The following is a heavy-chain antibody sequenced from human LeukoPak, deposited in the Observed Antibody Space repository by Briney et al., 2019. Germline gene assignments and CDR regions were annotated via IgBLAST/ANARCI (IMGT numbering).Heavy chain of an antibody. CDR1: GYTFTSYG. CDR3: ARDQIVVVPAAIVYYHYGMDV. Sequence: GASVKVSCKASGYTFTSYGISWVRQAPGQGLEWVGWISAYNGNTNYAQKLQGRVAMTTDTSTSTAYMELRSLRSDDTAVYYCARDQIVVVPAAIVYYHYGMDVWGQGTTVTVSS. D-gene: IGHD2-2*01. CDR2: ISAYNGNT. J-gene: IGHJ6*02. V-gene: IGHV1-18*01.